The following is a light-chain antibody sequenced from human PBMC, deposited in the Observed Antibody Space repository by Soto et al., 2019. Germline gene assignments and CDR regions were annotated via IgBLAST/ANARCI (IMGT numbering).Light chain of an antibody. V-gene: IGKV3-11*01. CDR1: QAISRN. CDR2: DAS. J-gene: IGKJ5*01. Sequence: EIVMTQSPGTLSEYRWEGATLSCRANQAISRNLAWYQQKPGQAPRLLIYDASNRATGIPARFSGSGSGTDFTLTISSLEPEDFAVYYCQQRSNWPPITFGQGTRLEIK. CDR3: QQRSNWPPIT.